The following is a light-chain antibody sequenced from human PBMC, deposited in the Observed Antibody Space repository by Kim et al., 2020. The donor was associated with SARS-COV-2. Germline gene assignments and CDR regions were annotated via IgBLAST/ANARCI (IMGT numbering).Light chain of an antibody. CDR1: QSISSTH. V-gene: IGKV3-20*01. Sequence: SPGASATLSCRASQSISSTHLAWYQQQPGQVPRLLIYAASYRAPGIPARFSGSGSGTDFTLTISGLEPEDFAVYYCQQYGDSPPGTFGQGTKLEI. CDR3: QQYGDSPPGT. J-gene: IGKJ2*01. CDR2: AAS.